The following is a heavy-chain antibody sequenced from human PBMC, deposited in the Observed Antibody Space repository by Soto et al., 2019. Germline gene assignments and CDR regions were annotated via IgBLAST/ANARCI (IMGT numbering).Heavy chain of an antibody. CDR3: AAPSIAAAGEYFQH. D-gene: IGHD6-13*01. CDR1: GFTVSSNY. V-gene: IGHV3-53*04. J-gene: IGHJ1*01. CDR2: IYSGGST. Sequence: GESLKISCAASGFTVSSNYMSWVRQAPGKGLEWVSVIYSGGSTYYADSVKGRFTISRHNSKNTLYLQMNSLRAEDTAVYYCAAPSIAAAGEYFQHWGQGTLVTVSS.